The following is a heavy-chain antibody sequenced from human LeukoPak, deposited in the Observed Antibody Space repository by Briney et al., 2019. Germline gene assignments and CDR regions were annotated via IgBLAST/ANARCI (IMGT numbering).Heavy chain of an antibody. Sequence: SETLSLTCTVSGYSISSGYYWGWIRQPPGKGPEWIGSTYHSGSTYYNPSLKSRVTTSVDTSKNQFSLKLSSVTAADTAVYYCARDTVTTLGYFDYWGQGTLVTVSS. CDR1: GYSISSGYY. J-gene: IGHJ4*02. CDR3: ARDTVTTLGYFDY. D-gene: IGHD4-11*01. CDR2: TYHSGST. V-gene: IGHV4-38-2*02.